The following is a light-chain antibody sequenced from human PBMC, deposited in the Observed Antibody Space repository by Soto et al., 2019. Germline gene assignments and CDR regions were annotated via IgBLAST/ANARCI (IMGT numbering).Light chain of an antibody. CDR3: HQYNSS. CDR1: QSVSNNY. V-gene: IGKV3-20*01. J-gene: IGKJ5*01. Sequence: IVVTLSPATLSVSPGERATLSCRASQSVSNNYLAWYQQKRGQAPRLLIYGASNRATGIPESCSGSGSGTDSTITISSLQFDEFSSYYCHQYNSSFGRGTRLDIK. CDR2: GAS.